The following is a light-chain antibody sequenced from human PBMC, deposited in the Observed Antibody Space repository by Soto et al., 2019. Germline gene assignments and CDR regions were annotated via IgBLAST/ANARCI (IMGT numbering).Light chain of an antibody. CDR1: QTVSNSY. CDR2: SAS. J-gene: IGKJ1*01. CDR3: QQYASSPWT. Sequence: EIVLTQSPATLSLSPGVRATLSCRASQTVSNSYLAWYQQTPGQAPRLLIYSASKRATGIPDRFSGSESGTEFTLTISRLEPEDFAVYYCQQYASSPWTFGQGTKVDIK. V-gene: IGKV3-20*01.